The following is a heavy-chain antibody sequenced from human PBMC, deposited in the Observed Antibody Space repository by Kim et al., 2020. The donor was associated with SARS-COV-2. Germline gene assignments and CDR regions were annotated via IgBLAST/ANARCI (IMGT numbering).Heavy chain of an antibody. V-gene: IGHV3-30*04. J-gene: IGHJ6*02. CDR1: GFTFSSYA. Sequence: GGSLRLSCAASGFTFSSYAMHWVRQAPGKGLEWVAVISYDGSNKYYADSVKGRFTISRDNSKNTLYLQMNSLRAEDTAVYYCARDFCSGGSCYQTLLSLTLYSYYYGMDVWGQGTTVTVSS. CDR3: ARDFCSGGSCYQTLLSLTLYSYYYGMDV. CDR2: ISYDGSNK. D-gene: IGHD2-15*01.